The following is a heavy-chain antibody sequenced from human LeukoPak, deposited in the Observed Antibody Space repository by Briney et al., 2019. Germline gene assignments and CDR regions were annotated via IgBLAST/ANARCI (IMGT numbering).Heavy chain of an antibody. CDR2: ISWNSGHI. J-gene: IGHJ4*02. CDR3: AKGTGYSSTWYFDY. CDR1: GFTFDDYA. V-gene: IGHV3-9*01. Sequence: GGSLRLSCAVSGFTFDDYAMHWVRQAPGKGLEWVSGISWNSGHIGYADSVKGRFTISRDNAKNSLYLQMNSLRAEDTALYYCAKGTGYSSTWYFDYWGQGTLVTVSS. D-gene: IGHD6-13*01.